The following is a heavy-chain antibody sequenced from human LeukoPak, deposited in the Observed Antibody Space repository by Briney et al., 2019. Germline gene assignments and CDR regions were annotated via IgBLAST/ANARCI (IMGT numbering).Heavy chain of an antibody. CDR2: INPDGSEE. D-gene: IGHD1-14*01. CDR1: GFTFRSYW. V-gene: IGHV3-7*01. J-gene: IGHJ3*02. Sequence: GGSLRLSCAASGFTFRSYWMTWLRQAPGKELELVAHINPDGSEESYADSVKGRFTISRDNAKDSLHLQMNNLRVEDTAVYYCARDPYIKAFDIWGQGTMVTVSS. CDR3: ARDPYIKAFDI.